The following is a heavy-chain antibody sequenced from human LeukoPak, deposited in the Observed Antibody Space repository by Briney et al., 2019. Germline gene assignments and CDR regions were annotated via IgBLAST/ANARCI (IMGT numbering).Heavy chain of an antibody. Sequence: GGSLRLSCAASGFTFSSYAMSWVRQAPGKGLEWVSAISGSGGSTYYADSVKGRFTISRDNSKNTLYLQMNSLRAEDTAVYYCARYEYSSRRFGPWGQGTLVTVSS. V-gene: IGHV3-23*01. CDR2: ISGSGGST. D-gene: IGHD6-13*01. CDR3: ARYEYSSRRFGP. J-gene: IGHJ5*02. CDR1: GFTFSSYA.